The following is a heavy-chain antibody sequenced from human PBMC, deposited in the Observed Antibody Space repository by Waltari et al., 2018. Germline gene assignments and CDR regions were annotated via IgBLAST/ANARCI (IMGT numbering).Heavy chain of an antibody. Sequence: EVQVVESGGGLVQPGGSLRLSCVASGFTFSNYEMNWVRQGPGKGLEWVSYISNSGSTTYYADSVKGRFTISRDNAKNSMYLEMDSLRAEDTAVYYCARPSTEYYYYYYYMDVWGKGTTVTVS. CDR3: ARPSTEYYYYYYYMDV. V-gene: IGHV3-48*03. CDR1: GFTFSNYE. CDR2: ISNSGSTT. J-gene: IGHJ6*03.